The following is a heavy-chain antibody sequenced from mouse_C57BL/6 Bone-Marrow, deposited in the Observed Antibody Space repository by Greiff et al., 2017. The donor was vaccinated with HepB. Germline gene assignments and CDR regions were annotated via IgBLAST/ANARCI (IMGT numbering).Heavy chain of an antibody. J-gene: IGHJ3*01. Sequence: VQLQQSGPGLVQPSQCLSITCTVSGFSLTSYGVHWVRQSPGKGLEWLGVLWRGGSTDYNAAFMSRLSITKDNSKSQVFFKMNSLQADDTAIFYCAKLNPWFAYWGQGTLVTVSA. CDR3: AKLNPWFAY. CDR1: GFSLTSYG. V-gene: IGHV2-5*01. CDR2: LWRGGST.